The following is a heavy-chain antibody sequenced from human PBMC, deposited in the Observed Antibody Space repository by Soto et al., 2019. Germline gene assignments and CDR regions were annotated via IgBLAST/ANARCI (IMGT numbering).Heavy chain of an antibody. J-gene: IGHJ4*02. Sequence: GGSLRLSCAASGFTVSSNYMSWVRQAPGKGLVWVSRVNSDGHDTVYADSVKGRFTLSRDNAKNTVFLQMSSLRAEDTAVYYCTRGRENYSYFDYWGQGIVVTVPS. CDR3: TRGRENYSYFDY. CDR2: VNSDGHDT. D-gene: IGHD1-26*01. CDR1: GFTVSSNY. V-gene: IGHV3-74*01.